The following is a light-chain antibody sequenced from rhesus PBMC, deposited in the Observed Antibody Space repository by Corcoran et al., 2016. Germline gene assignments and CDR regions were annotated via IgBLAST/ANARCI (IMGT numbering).Light chain of an antibody. CDR3: SSYAGSNTFV. Sequence: QAALTQPRSVSGSPGQSVTISCTGTSSDIGGYNYVSWYQQHPGTAPKLMIYEVSKRPSGVSDRFSGSKSGNTASLTISGLQAEDEDDYYCSSYAGSNTFVFGSGTKLTVL. CDR2: EVS. CDR1: SSDIGGYNY. V-gene: IGLV2-32*02. J-gene: IGLJ6*01.